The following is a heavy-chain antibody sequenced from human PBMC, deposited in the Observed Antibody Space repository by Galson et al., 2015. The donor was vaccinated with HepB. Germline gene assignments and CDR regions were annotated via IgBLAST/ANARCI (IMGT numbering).Heavy chain of an antibody. Sequence: LRLSCAASGFPFSGSWMTWFRQAAGKGPQWVAHIKQDGSEKKYLDAVEGRFTISRDNAKNSVSLQMDSLRPEDTAVYYCARGFGGNGGCWGQGTLVTVSS. J-gene: IGHJ4*02. D-gene: IGHD4-23*01. V-gene: IGHV3-7*03. CDR3: ARGFGGNGGC. CDR1: GFPFSGSW. CDR2: IKQDGSEK.